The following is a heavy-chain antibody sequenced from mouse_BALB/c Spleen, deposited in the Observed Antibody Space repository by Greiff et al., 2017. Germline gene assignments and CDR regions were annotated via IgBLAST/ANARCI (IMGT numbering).Heavy chain of an antibody. J-gene: IGHJ3*01. D-gene: IGHD1-2*01. V-gene: IGHV2-9*02. CDR3: ARGELRLPAY. CDR2: IWAGGST. Sequence: LQESGPGLVAPSQSLSITCTVSGFSLTSYGVHWVRQPPGKGLEWLGVIWAGGSTNYNSALMSRLSISKDNSKSQVFLKMNSLQTDDTAMYYCARGELRLPAYWGQGTLVTVSA. CDR1: GFSLTSYG.